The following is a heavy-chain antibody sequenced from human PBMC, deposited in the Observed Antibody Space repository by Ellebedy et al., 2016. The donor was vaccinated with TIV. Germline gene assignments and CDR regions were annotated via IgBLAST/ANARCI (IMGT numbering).Heavy chain of an antibody. J-gene: IGHJ4*02. D-gene: IGHD5-12*01. CDR2: ISAYNGNT. Sequence: ASVKVSCXASGYTFTSYGISWVRQAPGQGLEWMGWISAYNGNTNYAQKLQGRVTMTTDTSTSTAYMELRSLRSDDTAVYYCARDLARMAVDIVESYYFDYWGQGTLVTVSS. CDR3: ARDLARMAVDIVESYYFDY. V-gene: IGHV1-18*01. CDR1: GYTFTSYG.